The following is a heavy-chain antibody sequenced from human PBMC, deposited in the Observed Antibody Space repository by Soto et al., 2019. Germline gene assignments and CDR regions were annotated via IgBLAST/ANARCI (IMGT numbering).Heavy chain of an antibody. Sequence: VQLVESGGGVVQPGTSLRLSCVASGSTFSNDGMHWVRQSPGKGPQWLAVIWYDGSNKSYGESVKGRFTISRDNSKNTLYLDINSLRAEDTAVYYCARDGGSHGPSYFDSWGQGSLVIVSS. CDR3: ARDGGSHGPSYFDS. CDR2: IWYDGSNK. V-gene: IGHV3-33*01. D-gene: IGHD3-16*01. J-gene: IGHJ4*02. CDR1: GSTFSNDG.